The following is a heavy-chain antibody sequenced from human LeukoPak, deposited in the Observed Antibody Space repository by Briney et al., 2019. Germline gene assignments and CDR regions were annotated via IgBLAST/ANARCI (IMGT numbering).Heavy chain of an antibody. V-gene: IGHV4-39*01. J-gene: IGHJ6*02. CDR1: GGSISSSSYY. D-gene: IGHD3-10*01. CDR2: IYYSGST. CDR3: ARHQDCYGSGSYYNGPQGGSGRAVYYGMDV. Sequence: SETLSLTCTVSGGSISSSSYYWGWIRQPPGKGLEWIGSIYYSGSTYYNPSLKSRVTISVDTSKNQFSLKLSSVTAADTAVYYCARHQDCYGSGSYYNGPQGGSGRAVYYGMDVWGQGTTVTVSS.